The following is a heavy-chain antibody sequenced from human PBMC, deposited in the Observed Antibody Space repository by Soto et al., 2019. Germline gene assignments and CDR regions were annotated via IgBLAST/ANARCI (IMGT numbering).Heavy chain of an antibody. J-gene: IGHJ4*02. V-gene: IGHV3-33*03. CDR2: IWHDGNKK. Sequence: GGSLRLSCAASGFTFSSNGMHWVRQAPGKGLEWVAVIWHDGNKKYYGDSVRGRFTISRDNSKNTLYLEMNSLRAEDTAVYYCVVDTSGLLDYWGQGTQVTVSS. D-gene: IGHD3-22*01. CDR1: GFTFSSNG. CDR3: VVDTSGLLDY.